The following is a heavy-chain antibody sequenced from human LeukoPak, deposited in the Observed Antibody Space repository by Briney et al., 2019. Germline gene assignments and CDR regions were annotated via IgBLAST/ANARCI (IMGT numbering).Heavy chain of an antibody. CDR2: INIETGNP. Sequence: ASVKVSCKASGYTFVSYALSWVRQAPGQGLEWMGWINIETGNPTYAQGFTGRFVFSLDTSVSTAYLQISSLKAEDTAVYYCARDSSSSYYYDGMDVWGQGTTVTVSS. CDR3: ARDSSSSYYYDGMDV. J-gene: IGHJ6*02. V-gene: IGHV7-4-1*02. CDR1: GYTFVSYA. D-gene: IGHD6-19*01.